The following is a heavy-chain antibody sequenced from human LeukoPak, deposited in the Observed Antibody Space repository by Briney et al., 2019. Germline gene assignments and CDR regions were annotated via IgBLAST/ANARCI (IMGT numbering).Heavy chain of an antibody. CDR2: ISGSGGST. D-gene: IGHD5-18*01. V-gene: IGHV3-23*01. J-gene: IGHJ4*02. Sequence: SGGSLRLSCAASGFAFSSYAMSWVRQAPGKGLEWVSGISGSGGSTFYADSVKGRFTISRDNSKNTLYLQMNSLRAEDTAVYYCARERGYRYGSLDYWGQGTLVTVSS. CDR3: ARERGYRYGSLDY. CDR1: GFAFSSYA.